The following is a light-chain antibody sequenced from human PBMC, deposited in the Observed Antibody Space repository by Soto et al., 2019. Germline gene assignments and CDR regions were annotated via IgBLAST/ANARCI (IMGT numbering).Light chain of an antibody. CDR2: NNN. CDR1: SSNIGSNT. V-gene: IGLV1-44*01. Sequence: QAVLTQPPSASGTPGQRVTISCSGSSSNIGSNTVNWYQQLPGTAPKLLIYNNNQRPSGVPDRFSSSKSGTSASLAISGLQSEDEADYYCAAWDDSLNGVVFGGGTQLTVL. J-gene: IGLJ2*01. CDR3: AAWDDSLNGVV.